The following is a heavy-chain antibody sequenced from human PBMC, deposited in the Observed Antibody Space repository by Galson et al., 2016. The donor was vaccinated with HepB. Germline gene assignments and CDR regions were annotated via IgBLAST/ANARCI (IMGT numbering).Heavy chain of an antibody. J-gene: IGHJ6*02. CDR2: IKPDGSEQ. CDR3: ARDLHPGGGRYCSGAGCDVYYYYYYGMDV. Sequence: SLRLSCAASKFTFNTYWMTWIRQAPGKGLQWVASIKPDGSEQFYVDSVKGRFTISRDNPTTSLYLQMNSLRPEDTALYYCARDLHPGGGRYCSGAGCDVYYYYYYGMDVWGQGTTVTVSS. V-gene: IGHV3-7*03. D-gene: IGHD2-15*01. CDR1: KFTFNTYW.